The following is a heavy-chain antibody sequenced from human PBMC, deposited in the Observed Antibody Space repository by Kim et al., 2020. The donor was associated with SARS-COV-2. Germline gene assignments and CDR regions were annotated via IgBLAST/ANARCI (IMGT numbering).Heavy chain of an antibody. D-gene: IGHD6-19*01. Sequence: ASVKVSCKASGYTFTSYAMNWVRQAPGQGLEWMGWINTNTGNPTYAQGFTGRFVFSLDTSVSTAYLQISSLKAEDTAVYYCASLALSHSSGWYDYYYYGMDVWGQGTTVTVSS. CDR3: ASLALSHSSGWYDYYYYGMDV. CDR1: GYTFTSYA. CDR2: INTNTGNP. V-gene: IGHV7-4-1*02. J-gene: IGHJ6*02.